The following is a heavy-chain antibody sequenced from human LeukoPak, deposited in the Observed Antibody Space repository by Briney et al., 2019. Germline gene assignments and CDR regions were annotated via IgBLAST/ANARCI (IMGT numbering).Heavy chain of an antibody. V-gene: IGHV1-2*06. CDR2: INPNSGGT. CDR3: ARLSQNYYGSGSYYPARAFDI. Sequence: DSVKVSCKASGYTFTGYYMHWVRQAPGQGLEWMGRINPNSGGTNYAQEFQGRVTMTRDTSISTAYMELIRLRSDDTAVYYCARLSQNYYGSGSYYPARAFDIWGQGTMVTVSS. CDR1: GYTFTGYY. J-gene: IGHJ3*02. D-gene: IGHD3-10*01.